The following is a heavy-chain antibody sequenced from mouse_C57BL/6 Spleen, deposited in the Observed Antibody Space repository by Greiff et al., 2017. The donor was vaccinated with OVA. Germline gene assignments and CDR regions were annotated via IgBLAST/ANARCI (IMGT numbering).Heavy chain of an antibody. CDR1: GYTFTSYW. CDR2: IDPSDSYT. Sequence: QVQLQQPGAELVMPGASVKLSCKASGYTFTSYWMHWVKQRPGQGLAWIGEIDPSDSYTNYNQKFKGKSTLTVDKSSSTAYMQLSSLTSEDSAVYYCARSYGNSWFAYWGQGTLVTVSA. D-gene: IGHD2-1*01. V-gene: IGHV1-69*01. J-gene: IGHJ3*01. CDR3: ARSYGNSWFAY.